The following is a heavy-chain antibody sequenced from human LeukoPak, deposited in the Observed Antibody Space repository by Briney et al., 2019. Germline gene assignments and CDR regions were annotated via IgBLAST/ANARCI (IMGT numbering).Heavy chain of an antibody. CDR2: INPNSGGT. J-gene: IGHJ4*02. D-gene: IGHD4-23*01. V-gene: IGHV1-2*02. CDR3: ARDRLGYGGNVDDY. CDR1: GYTFTGYY. Sequence: ASVKVSCKASGYTFTGYYMHWVRQAPGQGLEWMGWINPNSGGTNYAQKFQGRVTMTRDTSISTAYMELSRLRSDDTAVYYCARDRLGYGGNVDDYWGQGTLVTVSS.